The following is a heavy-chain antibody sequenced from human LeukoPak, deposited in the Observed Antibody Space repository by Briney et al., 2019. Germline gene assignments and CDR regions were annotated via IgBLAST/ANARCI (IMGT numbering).Heavy chain of an antibody. CDR1: GLPFSSYA. V-gene: IGHV3-23*01. CDR2: ITASSGGT. Sequence: GSLRLSCAASGLPFSSYAMGWVRQAPRKGLEWVSAITASSGGTYYADSVKGRFTISRNNSKNTLYLQINSLRAEDAAIYYCAKIRFYYDSSFDYWYFDLWGRGTLVTVSS. J-gene: IGHJ2*01. D-gene: IGHD3-22*01. CDR3: AKIRFYYDSSFDYWYFDL.